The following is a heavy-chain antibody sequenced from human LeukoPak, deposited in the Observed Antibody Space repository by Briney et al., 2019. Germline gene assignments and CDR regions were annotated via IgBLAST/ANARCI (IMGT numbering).Heavy chain of an antibody. CDR2: ISYDGSNK. CDR3: AKDELERPALMDY. Sequence: GGSLRLSCAASGFTFSSYGMHWVRQAPGKGLEWVAVISYDGSNKYYADSVKGRFTISRDNAKNSLYLQMNSLRAEDTALYYCAKDELERPALMDYWGQGTLVTVSS. CDR1: GFTFSSYG. D-gene: IGHD1-1*01. V-gene: IGHV3-30*18. J-gene: IGHJ4*02.